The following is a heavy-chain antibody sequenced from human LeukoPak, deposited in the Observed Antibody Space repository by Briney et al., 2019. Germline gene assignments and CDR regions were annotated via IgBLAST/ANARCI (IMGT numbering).Heavy chain of an antibody. D-gene: IGHD6-6*01. CDR1: RYTFTGYY. J-gene: IGHJ6*03. V-gene: IGHV1-2*04. CDR2: INPNSGGT. CDR3: ARGSLYSSSSEGGPSYYYYYMDV. Sequence: ASVKVSCKASRYTFTGYYMHWVRQAPGQGLEWMGWINPNSGGTNYAQKFQGWVTMTRDTSISTAYMELSRLRSDDTAVYYCARGSLYSSSSEGGPSYYYYYMDVWGKGTTVTVSS.